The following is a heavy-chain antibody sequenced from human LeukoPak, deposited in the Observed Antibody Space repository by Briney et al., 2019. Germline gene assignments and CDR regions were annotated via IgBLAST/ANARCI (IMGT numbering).Heavy chain of an antibody. CDR3: SEGGATTFDY. CDR1: GGSISSSSYY. J-gene: IGHJ4*02. Sequence: SETLSLTCTVSGGSISSSSYYWGWIRQPPGKGLEWIGSIYYSGSTYYNPSLKSRVTISVDTSKNQFSLKLSSVTAADTAVYYCSEGGATTFDYWGQGTLVTVSS. CDR2: IYYSGST. D-gene: IGHD1-26*01. V-gene: IGHV4-39*07.